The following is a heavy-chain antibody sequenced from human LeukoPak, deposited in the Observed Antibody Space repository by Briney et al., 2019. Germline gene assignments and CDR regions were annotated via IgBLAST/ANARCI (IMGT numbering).Heavy chain of an antibody. CDR2: ISYDGSNK. J-gene: IGHJ4*02. Sequence: GGSLRLSCAASGFTFSSYAMHWVRQAPGKGLEWVAVISYDGSNKYYADSVKGRFTISRDNSKNTLYLQRNSLRAGDTAVYYWEGLWFGESWWGQGTLVTVSS. CDR1: GFTFSSYA. CDR3: EGLWFGESW. V-gene: IGHV3-30*04. D-gene: IGHD3-10*01.